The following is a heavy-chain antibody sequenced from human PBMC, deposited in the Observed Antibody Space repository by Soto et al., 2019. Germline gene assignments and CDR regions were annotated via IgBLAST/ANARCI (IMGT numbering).Heavy chain of an antibody. CDR2: INPNSGGT. CDR1: GYTFTGYY. CDR3: ARAGGDTAMAYYYYYGTDV. D-gene: IGHD5-18*01. V-gene: IGHV1-2*02. J-gene: IGHJ6*02. Sequence: ASVKVSCKASGYTFTGYYMHWVRQAPGQGLEWMGWINPNSGGTNYAQKFQGRVTMTRDTSISTAYMELSRLRSDDTAVYYCARAGGDTAMAYYYYYGTDVWGQGTTVTVSS.